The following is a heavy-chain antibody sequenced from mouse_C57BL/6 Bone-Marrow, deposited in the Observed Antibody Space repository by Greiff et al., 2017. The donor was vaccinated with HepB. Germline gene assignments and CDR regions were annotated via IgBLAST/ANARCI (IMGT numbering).Heavy chain of an antibody. J-gene: IGHJ3*01. CDR1: GYTFTDYY. Sequence: EVQLQQSGPELVKPGASVKISCKASGYTFTDYYMNWVKQSHGKSLEWIGDINPNNGGTSYNQKFKGKATLTVDKSSSTAYMELRSLTSEDSAVYYCAREITTVVAPFAYWGQGTLVTVSA. CDR2: INPNNGGT. V-gene: IGHV1-26*01. CDR3: AREITTVVAPFAY. D-gene: IGHD1-1*01.